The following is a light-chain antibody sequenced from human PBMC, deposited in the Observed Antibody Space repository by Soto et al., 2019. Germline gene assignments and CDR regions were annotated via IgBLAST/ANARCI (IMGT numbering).Light chain of an antibody. CDR3: QQYGSSPMYT. J-gene: IGKJ2*01. V-gene: IGKV3-20*01. CDR1: QSVSSSY. Sequence: EIVLTQSPGTLSLSPGERATLSCRASQSVSSSYFAWYQQKPGQAPRLLIYGASGRATGIPDRFSGSGSGTDFTLTISRLEPEDFAVYYCQQYGSSPMYTFGQGTKLESK. CDR2: GAS.